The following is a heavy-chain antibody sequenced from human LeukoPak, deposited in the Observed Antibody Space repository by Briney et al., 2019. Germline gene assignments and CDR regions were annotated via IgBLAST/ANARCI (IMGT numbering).Heavy chain of an antibody. CDR2: IIPIFGTA. CDR1: GGTFSSYA. Sequence: GASVKVSCKASGGTFSSYAISWVRQAPGQGLEWMGGIIPIFGTANYAQKFQGRVTITADKSTSTAYMELSSLRSEDTAVYYCARVRPLGSPYAFDIWGQGTMVTVSS. CDR3: ARVRPLGSPYAFDI. D-gene: IGHD2-15*01. J-gene: IGHJ3*02. V-gene: IGHV1-69*06.